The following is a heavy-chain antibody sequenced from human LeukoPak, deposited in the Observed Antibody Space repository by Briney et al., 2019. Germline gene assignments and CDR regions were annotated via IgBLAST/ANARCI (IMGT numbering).Heavy chain of an antibody. Sequence: SETLSLTCTVSGGSISSSSYYWGWIRQPPGKGLESLVSIYYSGSTYSNPSLKSRVTISVDTSKNQFSLKLSSVTAADTAVYYCARLVVDTAMVYYYYYGMDVWGQGTTVTVSS. V-gene: IGHV4-39*01. J-gene: IGHJ6*02. CDR1: GGSISSSSYY. CDR3: ARLVVDTAMVYYYYYGMDV. CDR2: IYYSGST. D-gene: IGHD5-18*01.